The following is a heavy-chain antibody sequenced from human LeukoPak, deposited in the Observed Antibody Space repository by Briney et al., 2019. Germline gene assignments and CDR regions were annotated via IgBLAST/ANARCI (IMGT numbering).Heavy chain of an antibody. Sequence: PGGSLRLSCAASGFTFSSYGMHCVRQAPGKGLEWVAFIRYDGSNKYYADSVKGRFTISRDNSKNTLYLQMNSLRAEDTAVYYCAKDSSRDGYNFVYWGQGTLVTVSS. CDR2: IRYDGSNK. CDR3: AKDSSRDGYNFVY. J-gene: IGHJ4*02. V-gene: IGHV3-30*02. CDR1: GFTFSSYG. D-gene: IGHD5-24*01.